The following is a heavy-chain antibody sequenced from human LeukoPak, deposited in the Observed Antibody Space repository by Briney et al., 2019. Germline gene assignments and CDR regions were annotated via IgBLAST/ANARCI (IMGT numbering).Heavy chain of an antibody. Sequence: TSETLSLTCTVSGGSISSSSYYWGWIRQPPGKGLQWIGSIYYSGSTNYNPSLKSRVTISVDTSKNQFSLKLSSVTAADTAVYYCARFRYYDFWSGYYSQEYYFDYWGQGTLVTVSS. CDR3: ARFRYYDFWSGYYSQEYYFDY. CDR1: GGSISSSSYY. J-gene: IGHJ4*02. V-gene: IGHV4-39*07. D-gene: IGHD3-3*01. CDR2: IYYSGST.